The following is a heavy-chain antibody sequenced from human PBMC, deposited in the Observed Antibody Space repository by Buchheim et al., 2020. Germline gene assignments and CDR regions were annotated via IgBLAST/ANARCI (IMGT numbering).Heavy chain of an antibody. Sequence: EVQLLESGGGLVQPGGSLRLSCAASGFTFSSYAMSWVRQAPGKGLEWVSAISGSGGSTYYADSVKGRFTISRANSKNTLYLQMNSLRAEDTAVYYCAKGLRYFDWLTASRFDYWGQGTL. CDR2: ISGSGGST. D-gene: IGHD3-9*01. CDR1: GFTFSSYA. V-gene: IGHV3-23*01. J-gene: IGHJ4*02. CDR3: AKGLRYFDWLTASRFDY.